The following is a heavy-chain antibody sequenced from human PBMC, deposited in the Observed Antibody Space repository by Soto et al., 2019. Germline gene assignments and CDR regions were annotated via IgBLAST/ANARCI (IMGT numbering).Heavy chain of an antibody. CDR1: GGSFSGYY. J-gene: IGHJ6*02. D-gene: IGHD3-10*01. Sequence: SETLSLTCAVYGGSFSGYYWSWIRQPPGKGLEWIGEINHSGSTNYNPSLKSRVTISVDTSKNQFSLKLSSVTAADTAVYYCARAVRGKLRGWFQCCYYYSGMDVWGQGTTVNVSS. V-gene: IGHV4-34*01. CDR2: INHSGST. CDR3: ARAVRGKLRGWFQCCYYYSGMDV.